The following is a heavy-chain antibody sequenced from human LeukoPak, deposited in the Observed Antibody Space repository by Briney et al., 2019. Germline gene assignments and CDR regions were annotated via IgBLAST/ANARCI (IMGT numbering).Heavy chain of an antibody. J-gene: IGHJ5*02. D-gene: IGHD6-19*01. V-gene: IGHV4-39*07. CDR1: GGSISSSSYY. CDR3: AREIAVADYNWFDP. Sequence: SETLSLTCTVSGGSISSSSYYWGWIRQPPGKGLEWIGSIYYSGSTYYNPSLKSRVTISVDTSKNQFSLKLSSVTAADTAVYYCAREIAVADYNWFDPWGQGTLVTVSS. CDR2: IYYSGST.